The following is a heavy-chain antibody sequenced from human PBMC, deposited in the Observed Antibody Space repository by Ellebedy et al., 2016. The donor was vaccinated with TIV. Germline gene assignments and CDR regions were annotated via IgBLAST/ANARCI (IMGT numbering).Heavy chain of an antibody. D-gene: IGHD4-17*01. Sequence: MPSETLSLTCAVYGGSFSGYYWSWIRQPPGKGLEWIGEINHSGSTNYNPSLKSRVNISVATSKNQFSLKLSSVTAADTAVYYCAINHDYGDYSPRYWGQGTLVTVSS. CDR3: AINHDYGDYSPRY. V-gene: IGHV4-34*01. CDR1: GGSFSGYY. J-gene: IGHJ4*02. CDR2: INHSGST.